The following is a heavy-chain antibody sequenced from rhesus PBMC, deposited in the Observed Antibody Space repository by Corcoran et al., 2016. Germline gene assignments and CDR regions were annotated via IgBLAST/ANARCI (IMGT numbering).Heavy chain of an antibody. Sequence: EVQLVETGGGLVQPGGSLRLSCAASGFTFSSYGMSWVRQAPGKGLEWGSGIKYSSCTTHYAEVVEVQCTIARDNTKNTLSLQMNSLRAEDTAVYYWAKVGHTPYWGDPSPYLDYWGQGVLVTVSS. CDR3: AKVGHTPYWGDPSPYLDY. CDR1: GFTFSSYG. D-gene: IGHD3-34*01. V-gene: IGHV3S5*01. J-gene: IGHJ4*01. CDR2: IKYSSCTT.